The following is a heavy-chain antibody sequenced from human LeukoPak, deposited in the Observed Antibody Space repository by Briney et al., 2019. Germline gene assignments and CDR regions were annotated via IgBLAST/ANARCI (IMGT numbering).Heavy chain of an antibody. V-gene: IGHV4-4*07. Sequence: SETLSLTCTVSGGSISSYYWSWIRQPAGKGLEWIGRIYTSGSTNYNPSLKSRVTMSVDTSKNQFSLKLSSVTAADTAVYYCASTLRIPSMLSGYMDVWGKGTTVAVSS. D-gene: IGHD3-10*02. CDR3: ASTLRIPSMLSGYMDV. CDR1: GGSISSYY. J-gene: IGHJ6*03. CDR2: IYTSGST.